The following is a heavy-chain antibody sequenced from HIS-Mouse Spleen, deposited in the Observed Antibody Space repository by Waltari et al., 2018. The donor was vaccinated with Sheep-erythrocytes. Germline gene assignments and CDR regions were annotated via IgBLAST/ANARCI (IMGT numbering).Heavy chain of an antibody. Sequence: EVQLLESGGGLVQPGGSLRLSCAASGFTFSSYAMSWVRRAPWEGREGVSARSGSGGSTYYADSVKGRFTISRDNSKNTLYLQMNSLRAEDTAVYYCAKSHGGYGDFFDYWDQGTLVTVSS. CDR2: RSGSGGST. CDR1: GFTFSSYA. J-gene: IGHJ4*02. CDR3: AKSHGGYGDFFDY. V-gene: IGHV3-23*01. D-gene: IGHD4-17*01.